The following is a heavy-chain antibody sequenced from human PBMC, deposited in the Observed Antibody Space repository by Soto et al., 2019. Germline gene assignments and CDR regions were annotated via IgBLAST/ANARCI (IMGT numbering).Heavy chain of an antibody. CDR3: ARGSPDIVVVVAATMFDY. V-gene: IGHV4-31*03. CDR1: GGSISSGGYY. CDR2: IYYSGST. J-gene: IGHJ4*02. Sequence: QVQLQESGPGLVKPSQTLSLTCTVSGGSISSGGYYWSWIRQHPGKVLEWIGYIYYSGSTYYNPSLKSRVTISVDTSKNQFSLKLSSVTAADTAVYYCARGSPDIVVVVAATMFDYWGQGTLVTVSS. D-gene: IGHD2-15*01.